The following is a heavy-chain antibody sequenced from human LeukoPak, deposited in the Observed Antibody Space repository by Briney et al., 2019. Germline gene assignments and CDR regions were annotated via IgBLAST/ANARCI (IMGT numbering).Heavy chain of an antibody. CDR1: GYTFTSYY. D-gene: IGHD2-15*01. CDR3: ARGFKVAATQGLYYYYYMDV. Sequence: ASVKVSCKASGYTFTSYYMHWVRQAPGQGLEWMGIINPSGGSTSYAQKFQGRVTMTRDMSTSTVYMELSSLRSEDTAVYYCARGFKVAATQGLYYYYYMDVWGKGTTVTVSS. V-gene: IGHV1-46*01. CDR2: INPSGGST. J-gene: IGHJ6*03.